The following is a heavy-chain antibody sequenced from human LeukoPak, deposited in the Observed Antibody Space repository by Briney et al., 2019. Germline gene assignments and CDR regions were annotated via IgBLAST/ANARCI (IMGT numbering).Heavy chain of an antibody. CDR2: INPNSGGT. D-gene: IGHD5-18*01. CDR3: AKALSAGYTYGSFDY. Sequence: ASVKVSCKASGYTFTGYYMHWVRQAPGQGLEWMGWINPNSGGTNYAQKFQGRVTMTRDTSISTAYMELSRLRSDDTAVYYCAKALSAGYTYGSFDYWGQGTLVTVPS. J-gene: IGHJ4*02. V-gene: IGHV1-2*02. CDR1: GYTFTGYY.